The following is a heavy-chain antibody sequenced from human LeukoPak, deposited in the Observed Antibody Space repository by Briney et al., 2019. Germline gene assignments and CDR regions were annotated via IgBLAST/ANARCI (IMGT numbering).Heavy chain of an antibody. Sequence: ASVKVSRKASGYTFTSYAMHWVRQAPGQRLEWMGWINAGNGNTKYSQRFQGRVTITRDTSASTAYMELSSLRSEDTAVYYCARVSLYYGGNSEGFDYWGQGTLVTVSS. CDR3: ARVSLYYGGNSEGFDY. J-gene: IGHJ4*02. CDR1: GYTFTSYA. V-gene: IGHV1-3*01. CDR2: INAGNGNT. D-gene: IGHD4-23*01.